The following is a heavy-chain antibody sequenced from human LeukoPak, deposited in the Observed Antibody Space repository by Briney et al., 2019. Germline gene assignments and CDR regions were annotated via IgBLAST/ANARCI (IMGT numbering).Heavy chain of an antibody. J-gene: IGHJ4*02. D-gene: IGHD6-13*01. CDR1: GFTFDDYA. V-gene: IGHV3-9*03. CDR2: ISWNSGSI. Sequence: GGSLRLSCAASGFTFDDYAMHWVRQAPGKGLEWVSGISWNSGSIGYADSVKGRFTISRDNAKNSLYLQMNSLRAEDMALYYCAKDKGSSSWFFDYWGQGTLVTVSS. CDR3: AKDKGSSSWFFDY.